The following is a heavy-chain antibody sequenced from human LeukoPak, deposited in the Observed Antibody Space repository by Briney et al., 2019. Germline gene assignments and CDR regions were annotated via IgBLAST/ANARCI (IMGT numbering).Heavy chain of an antibody. D-gene: IGHD2-21*01. Sequence: GGSLRLSYAASGFTFSSFWMSWVRQAPGKGLEWVANVKQDGSEKQYVDSVKGRFTISRDNANNSLYLQMNSLSAEDTAVYHCARGGDTSYRPNDPWGQGTLVTVSS. J-gene: IGHJ5*02. CDR1: GFTFSSFW. CDR3: ARGGDTSYRPNDP. V-gene: IGHV3-7*01. CDR2: VKQDGSEK.